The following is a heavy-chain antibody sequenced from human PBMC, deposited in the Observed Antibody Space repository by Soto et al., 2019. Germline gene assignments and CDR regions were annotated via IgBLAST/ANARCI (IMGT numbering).Heavy chain of an antibody. Sequence: QVQLVESGGGVVQPGRSLRLSCAASGFTFSSYGMHWVRQTPGKGLERVVVISYDGSNKYYADSVKGRFTISRDNSKNTLERQMNSLRAEDTDVYYCVRGYCSGGSCYLDMGYFFVYLGQGTLVTVSS. D-gene: IGHD2-15*01. CDR3: VRGYCSGGSCYLDMGYFFVY. CDR2: ISYDGSNK. CDR1: GFTFSSYG. V-gene: IGHV3-30*03. J-gene: IGHJ4*02.